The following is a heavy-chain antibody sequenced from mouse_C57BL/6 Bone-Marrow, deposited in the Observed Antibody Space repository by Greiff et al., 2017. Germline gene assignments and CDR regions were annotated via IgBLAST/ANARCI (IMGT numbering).Heavy chain of an antibody. CDR2: INPNNGGT. V-gene: IGHV1-26*01. D-gene: IGHD3-3*01. Sequence: EVQLQQSGPELVKPGASVTISCKASGYTFTDYYMNWVKQSHGKSLEWIGDINPNNGGTSYNQKFKGKATLTVDKSSSTADMELRSLTSDDSAVYYCARGRDLNCYFDVWGTGTTVTVSS. CDR3: ARGRDLNCYFDV. CDR1: GYTFTDYY. J-gene: IGHJ1*03.